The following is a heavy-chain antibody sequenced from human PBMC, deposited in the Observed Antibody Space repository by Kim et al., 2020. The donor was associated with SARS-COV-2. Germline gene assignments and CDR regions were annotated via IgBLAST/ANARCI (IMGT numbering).Heavy chain of an antibody. CDR3: ARGRDDILTGYPVYFDY. Sequence: SETLSLTCTVSGGSISSSSYYWGWIRQPPGKGLEWIGSIYYSGSTYYNPSLKSRVTISVDTSKNQFSLKLSSVTAADTAVYYCARGRDDILTGYPVYFDYWGQGTLVTVSS. CDR2: IYYSGST. CDR1: GGSISSSSYY. V-gene: IGHV4-39*07. D-gene: IGHD3-9*01. J-gene: IGHJ4*02.